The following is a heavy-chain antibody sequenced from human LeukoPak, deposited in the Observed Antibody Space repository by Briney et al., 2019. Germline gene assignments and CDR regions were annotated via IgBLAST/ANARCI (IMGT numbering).Heavy chain of an antibody. D-gene: IGHD3-22*01. J-gene: IGHJ4*02. CDR1: GVPFSVYY. CDR2: IGLNGYPL. Sequence: GGSLRLSCAVSGVPFSVYYMSWIRQAPGKGLEWISYIGLNGYPLDYADSVKGRFTISRDNARNSLYLDMNSLRAEDTGVYYCARKDFSSGSFNYWGQGTLVTVSS. CDR3: ARKDFSSGSFNY. V-gene: IGHV3-11*04.